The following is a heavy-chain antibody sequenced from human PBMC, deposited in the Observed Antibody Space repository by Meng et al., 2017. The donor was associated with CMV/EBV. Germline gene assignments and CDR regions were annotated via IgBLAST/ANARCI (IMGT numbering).Heavy chain of an antibody. CDR3: ARQVSIGARPNYYGMDV. CDR1: GYTFTGYY. Sequence: ASVKVSCKASGYTFTGYYMHWVRQAPGQGLEWMGWINPNSGGTNYAQKFQGRVTMTRDTSISTAYMELSRLRSDDTAVYYCARQVSIGARPNYYGMDVWGQGTTVTVSS. V-gene: IGHV1-2*02. J-gene: IGHJ6*02. D-gene: IGHD6-6*01. CDR2: INPNSGGT.